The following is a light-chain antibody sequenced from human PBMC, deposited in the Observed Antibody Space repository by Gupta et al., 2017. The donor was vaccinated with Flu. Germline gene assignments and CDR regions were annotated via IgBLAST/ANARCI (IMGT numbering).Light chain of an antibody. J-gene: IGKJ1*01. V-gene: IGKV4-1*01. Sequence: DIVMTQSPDSLAVSLGERATINCKSSQSVLHSYENKNYLDWYQQKPGQPPKLLISWASTREYGVPDRFGGSGSGTDFTLTSNSRQAEDVAVYYWQQYPNLRTFGQGSMVEIK. CDR2: WAS. CDR3: QQYPNLRT. CDR1: QSVLHSYENKNY.